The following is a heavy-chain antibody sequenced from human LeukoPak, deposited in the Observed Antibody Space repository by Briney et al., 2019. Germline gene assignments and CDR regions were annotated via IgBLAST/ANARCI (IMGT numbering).Heavy chain of an antibody. CDR1: GFTFSSYE. J-gene: IGHJ4*02. Sequence: GGSLRLSCAASGFTFSSYEMNCVRQAPGKGLEWVAFIRYDGSNNYYADSVKGRFTISRDNSKNTLYLQMNSLRAEDTAVYSCAKDQWLVLDYWGQGTLVTVSS. D-gene: IGHD6-19*01. V-gene: IGHV3-30*02. CDR2: IRYDGSNN. CDR3: AKDQWLVLDY.